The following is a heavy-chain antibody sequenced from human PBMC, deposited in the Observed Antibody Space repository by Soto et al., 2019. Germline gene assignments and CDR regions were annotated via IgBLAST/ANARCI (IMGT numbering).Heavy chain of an antibody. J-gene: IGHJ6*02. CDR1: GFTFDDYA. V-gene: IGHV3-43D*04. CDR2: ISWDGGST. Sequence: GGSLRLSCAASGFTFDDYAMHWVRQAPGKGLEWVSLISWDGGSTYYADSVKGRFTISRDNSNISLYLQMNSLRAEDTALYYCAKDISLHYYYYYGMDVWGQGTTVTVSS. CDR3: AKDISLHYYYYYGMDV.